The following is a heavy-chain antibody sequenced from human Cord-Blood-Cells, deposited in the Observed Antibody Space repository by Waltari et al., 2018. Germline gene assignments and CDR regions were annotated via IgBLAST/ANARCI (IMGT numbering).Heavy chain of an antibody. D-gene: IGHD3-10*01. Sequence: QVQLPQWGAGLLKPSATLSLTCPVYGGSFSGYSWTGIRQPPGKGLEWIGEINPSGSTNYNPSLKSRVTISVDTSKNQFSLKLSSVTAADTAVYYCARLEKGGSGRLIDYWGQGTLVTVSS. J-gene: IGHJ4*02. CDR2: INPSGST. CDR1: GGSFSGYS. CDR3: ARLEKGGSGRLIDY. V-gene: IGHV4-34*01.